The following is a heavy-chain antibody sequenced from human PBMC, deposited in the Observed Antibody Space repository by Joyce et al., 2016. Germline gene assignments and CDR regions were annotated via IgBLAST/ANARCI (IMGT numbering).Heavy chain of an antibody. D-gene: IGHD7-27*01. Sequence: QVQLQESGPGLVKPSETLSLTCTVPGGSISIHYWSWIRQPPGKRLEWMGYIYYSGSTNYNPSLKSRVTSSVDTSKNQFSLKLRSVSAADTAVYYCARGLGTPYGMDVWGQGTTVTVSS. CDR3: ARGLGTPYGMDV. J-gene: IGHJ6*02. CDR1: GGSISIHY. V-gene: IGHV4-59*11. CDR2: IYYSGST.